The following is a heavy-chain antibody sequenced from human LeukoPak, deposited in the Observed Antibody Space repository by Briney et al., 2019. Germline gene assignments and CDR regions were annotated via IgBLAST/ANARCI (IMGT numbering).Heavy chain of an antibody. V-gene: IGHV3-74*01. CDR3: AKSPYRIEMYYFDY. CDR1: GFTFSSYW. J-gene: IGHJ4*02. CDR2: INSDGSST. D-gene: IGHD1-1*01. Sequence: GGSLRLSCAASGFTFSSYWMHWVRQAPGKGLVWVSRINSDGSSTNYADSVKGRFSISRDNSKNTLYLQMNSLRAEDTAIYYCAKSPYRIEMYYFDYWGQGSLVIVSS.